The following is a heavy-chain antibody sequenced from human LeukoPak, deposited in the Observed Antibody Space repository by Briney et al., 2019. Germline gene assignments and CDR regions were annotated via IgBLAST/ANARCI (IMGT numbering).Heavy chain of an antibody. CDR2: INPNSGGT. V-gene: IGHV1-2*02. CDR3: ARDNGWYGFDY. Sequence: ASVKVSCKASGYTFTGNYIHWVRQAPGQGLEWMGWINPNSGGTNYAQKFQGRVTMTRDTSFTTAYMELSRLGSDDTAVYFCARDNGWYGFDYWGQGTLVTVSS. CDR1: GYTFTGNY. J-gene: IGHJ4*02. D-gene: IGHD6-19*01.